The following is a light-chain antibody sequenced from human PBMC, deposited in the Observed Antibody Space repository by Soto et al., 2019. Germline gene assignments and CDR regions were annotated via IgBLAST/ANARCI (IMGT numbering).Light chain of an antibody. V-gene: IGLV1-51*01. J-gene: IGLJ2*01. CDR2: DNY. CDR1: SSNIGSNY. Sequence: QSVLTQPPSVSAAPGQRVTISCSGSSSNIGSNYVSWYQQLPGTAPTLLIYDNYKRPSGIPDRFSGSTSGTSATLAIAGLHTGDEEDYYCDSWDNSLSVVLFGGGTKLTVL. CDR3: DSWDNSLSVVL.